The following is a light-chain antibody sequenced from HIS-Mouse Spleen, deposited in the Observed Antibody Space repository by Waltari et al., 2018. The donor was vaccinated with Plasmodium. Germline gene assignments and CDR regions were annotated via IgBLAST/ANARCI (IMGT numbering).Light chain of an antibody. V-gene: IGLV3-25*03. Sequence: SYELPQPPSVSVSPGQTARITCSGDAFPKPYAYWYQQKPGQAPVLVIYKDSERPSGIPERFSGSSSGTTVTLTISGVQAEDEADYYCQSADSSGTYVVFGGGTKLTVL. J-gene: IGLJ2*01. CDR3: QSADSSGTYVV. CDR1: AFPKPY. CDR2: KDS.